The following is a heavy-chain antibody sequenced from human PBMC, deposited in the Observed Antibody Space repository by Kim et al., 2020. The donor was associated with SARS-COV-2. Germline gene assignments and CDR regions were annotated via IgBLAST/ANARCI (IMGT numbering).Heavy chain of an antibody. J-gene: IGHJ5*02. V-gene: IGHV4-59*08. Sequence: SETLSLTCTVSGGSISSYYWSWIRQPPGKGLEWIGYIYYSGSTNYNPSLKSRVTISVDTSKNQFSLKLSSVTAADTAVYYCVSYYYDSSGYYPVFDPWGQGTLVTVSS. CDR3: VSYYYDSSGYYPVFDP. CDR1: GGSISSYY. D-gene: IGHD3-22*01. CDR2: IYYSGST.